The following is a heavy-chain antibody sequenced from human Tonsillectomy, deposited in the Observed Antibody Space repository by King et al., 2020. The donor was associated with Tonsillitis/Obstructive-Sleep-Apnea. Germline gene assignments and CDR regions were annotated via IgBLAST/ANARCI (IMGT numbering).Heavy chain of an antibody. D-gene: IGHD1-14*01. J-gene: IGHJ4*02. CDR2: IRSEANGGTT. CDR1: GFTFADYA. Sequence: VQLVESGGGLVQPGRSLRLSCTASGFTFADYAMNWVRQAPGKGLEWVGFIRSEANGGTTEYAASVKGRFTISRDDSKTIAYLQMDSLKTEDTAVYYCTRGNHGFDYWGQGTLVTVSS. CDR3: TRGNHGFDY. V-gene: IGHV3-49*04.